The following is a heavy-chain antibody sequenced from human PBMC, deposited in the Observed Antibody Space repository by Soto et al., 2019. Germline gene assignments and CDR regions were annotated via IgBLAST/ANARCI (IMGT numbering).Heavy chain of an antibody. CDR2: ISYDGSNK. CDR1: GFTFSSYA. D-gene: IGHD3-3*01. V-gene: IGHV3-30-3*01. J-gene: IGHJ6*02. Sequence: GGSLRLSCAASGFTFSSYAMHWVRQAPGKGLEWVAVISYDGSNKYYADSVKGRFTISRDNSKNTLYLQMNSLRAEDTAVYYCARAKNYDFWSGYPNGMDVWGQGTTVTVSS. CDR3: ARAKNYDFWSGYPNGMDV.